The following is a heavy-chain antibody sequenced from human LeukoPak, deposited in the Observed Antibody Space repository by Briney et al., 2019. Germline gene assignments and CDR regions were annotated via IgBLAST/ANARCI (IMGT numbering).Heavy chain of an antibody. J-gene: IGHJ6*02. CDR2: IYYSGST. Sequence: SETLSLTRTVSGGSLSSYYWSWIRQPPGKGLEWIGYIYYSGSTNYNPSLKSRVTISVDTSKNQFSRKLSSVTAADTAVCYCARMRAYCSGGSCYQIGMDVWGQGTTVTVSS. D-gene: IGHD2-15*01. CDR1: GGSLSSYY. V-gene: IGHV4-59*08. CDR3: ARMRAYCSGGSCYQIGMDV.